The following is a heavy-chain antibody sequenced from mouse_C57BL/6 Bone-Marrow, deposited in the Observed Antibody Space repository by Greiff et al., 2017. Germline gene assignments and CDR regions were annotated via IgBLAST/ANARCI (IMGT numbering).Heavy chain of an antibody. J-gene: IGHJ1*03. Sequence: QVQLQQPGAELVKPGASVTMSCKASGYTFTSYWITWVKERPGQGLEWIGDIYPGSGSTNYNEKFKSKATLTVDTSSSTAYMQLSSLTSEDSAVYYCAGGLRRYWYFEVWGTGTTVTVSS. V-gene: IGHV1-55*01. D-gene: IGHD2-4*01. CDR3: AGGLRRYWYFEV. CDR1: GYTFTSYW. CDR2: IYPGSGST.